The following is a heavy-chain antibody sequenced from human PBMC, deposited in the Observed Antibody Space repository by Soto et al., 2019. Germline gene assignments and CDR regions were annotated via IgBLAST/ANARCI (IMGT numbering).Heavy chain of an antibody. D-gene: IGHD3-16*01. Sequence: EVQLVQSGAEVKKPGESLRISCKGSGYSFTSYWISWVRQMPGKGLEWMGRIEPSDSYTNYSPSFQGHVTISADKSISTAYLQWSSLKASDTAMSYCTRGGGGRLIDAYDIWGQGTMVTVSS. CDR3: TRGGGGRLIDAYDI. CDR1: GYSFTSYW. CDR2: IEPSDSYT. V-gene: IGHV5-10-1*01. J-gene: IGHJ3*02.